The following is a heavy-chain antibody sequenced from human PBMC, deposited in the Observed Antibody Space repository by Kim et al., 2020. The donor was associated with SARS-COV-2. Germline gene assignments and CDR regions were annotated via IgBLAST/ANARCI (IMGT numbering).Heavy chain of an antibody. V-gene: IGHV4-31*02. CDR2: ST. D-gene: IGHD2-15*01. CDR3: ARGNHGGIDS. Sequence: STYYNPSLKSRVTISVDTSKNQFSLKLTSVTAADMAVYYCARGNHGGIDSWGQGTLVTVSS. J-gene: IGHJ4*02.